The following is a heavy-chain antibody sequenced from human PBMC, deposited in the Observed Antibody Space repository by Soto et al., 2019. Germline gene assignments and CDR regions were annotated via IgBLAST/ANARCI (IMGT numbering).Heavy chain of an antibody. Sequence: GESLKISCKGSGYTFTNYWIGLLRQIPWKGPEWMGIIYPGHSYTKYNPSFQGQVTISADKSITTTYLQWSSLKAADTAIYYCAASIFYYGMDVWGQGTTVTVSS. CDR2: IYPGHSYT. D-gene: IGHD3-9*01. V-gene: IGHV5-51*01. J-gene: IGHJ6*02. CDR3: AASIFYYGMDV. CDR1: GYTFTNYW.